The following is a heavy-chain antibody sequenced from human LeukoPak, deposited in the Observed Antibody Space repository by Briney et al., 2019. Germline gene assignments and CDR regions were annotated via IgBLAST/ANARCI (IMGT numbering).Heavy chain of an antibody. CDR3: AREGSSSLFDI. V-gene: IGHV4-59*01. CDR2: IYYSGST. Sequence: PSETLSLTCTVSGGSISSYYWSWIRQPPGKGLEWIGYIYYSGSTNYNPSLKSRVTISVDTSKNQFSLKLSSVTAADTAVYYCAREGSSSLFDIWGQGTMVTVSS. CDR1: GGSISSYY. D-gene: IGHD6-6*01. J-gene: IGHJ3*02.